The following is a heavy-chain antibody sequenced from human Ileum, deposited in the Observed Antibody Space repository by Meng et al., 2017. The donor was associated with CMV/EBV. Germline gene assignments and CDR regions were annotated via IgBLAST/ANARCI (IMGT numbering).Heavy chain of an antibody. CDR2: IYTGGPT. CDR1: SASISPYY. CDR3: ARGQTVRGFEY. V-gene: IGHV4-4*07. D-gene: IGHD3-10*01. J-gene: IGHJ4*02. Sequence: QADWRESGPGLVKPSETLSLTCTVSSASISPYYWNWIRQPAGKGLEWIGRIYTGGPTDYNPSLKSRVTMSVDTSKNQFFLNLSSVTAADTAVYYCARGQTVRGFEYWGLGILVTVSS.